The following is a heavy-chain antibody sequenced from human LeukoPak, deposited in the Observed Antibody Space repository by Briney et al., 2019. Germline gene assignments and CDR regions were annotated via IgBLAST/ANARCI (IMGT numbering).Heavy chain of an antibody. J-gene: IGHJ5*02. V-gene: IGHV3-30*04. CDR3: ARGDKQLVFNRNKGGFDP. CDR1: GFTFSSYV. CDR2: ISYDGSNK. D-gene: IGHD6-13*01. Sequence: PGGSLRLSCAASGFTFSSYVMRWVRQAPGKGLEWVAIISYDGSNKYYADSVKGRFTISRDNSKNTLYLQMNSLRTEDTAVYYCARGDKQLVFNRNKGGFDPWGQGTLVTVSS.